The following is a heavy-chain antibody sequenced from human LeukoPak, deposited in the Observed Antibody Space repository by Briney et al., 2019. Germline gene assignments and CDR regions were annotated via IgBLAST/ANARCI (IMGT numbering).Heavy chain of an antibody. CDR2: INHSGST. CDR3: ARLVGSTSRYYYYYYGMDV. J-gene: IGHJ6*02. V-gene: IGHV4-34*01. CDR1: GGSFSGYY. Sequence: SETLSLTCAVYGGSFSGYYWSWIRQRPGKGLEWIGEINHSGSTNHNPSLKSRVTISVDTSKNQFSLKLSSVTAADTAVYYCARLVGSTSRYYYYYYGMDVWGQGTTVTVSS. D-gene: IGHD2-2*01.